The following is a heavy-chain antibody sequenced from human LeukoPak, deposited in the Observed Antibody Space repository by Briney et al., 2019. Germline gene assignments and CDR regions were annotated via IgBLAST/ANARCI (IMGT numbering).Heavy chain of an antibody. Sequence: SETLSLTCTVSGGSISDYYWTWIRQPPGKGLEWIGHIYYNGNTIYNPSLKSRVTISVDTSKNQFSLKLTSVTTADTAVYYCARGGDSSSWHGFWNYYYYMDVWGKGTTVTISS. CDR3: ARGGDSSSWHGFWNYYYYMDV. V-gene: IGHV4-59*01. CDR1: GGSISDYY. D-gene: IGHD6-13*01. J-gene: IGHJ6*03. CDR2: IYYNGNT.